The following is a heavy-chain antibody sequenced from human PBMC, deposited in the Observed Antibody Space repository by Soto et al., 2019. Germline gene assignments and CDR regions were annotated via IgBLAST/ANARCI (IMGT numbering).Heavy chain of an antibody. J-gene: IGHJ4*02. CDR1: AYTLTNYG. CDR2: ISAYNGNR. D-gene: IGHD6-13*01. Sequence: QVQLLQSGREVKKPGSSVKVSCKASAYTLTNYGLSWVRQAPGQGLEWMGWISAYNGNRNYAQTFRGRLPMTTDTSTSSAYLEVRSLRSDDTAVYYCAMSGSSWNLREFDAWGQGTLVTVSS. CDR3: AMSGSSWNLREFDA. V-gene: IGHV1-18*01.